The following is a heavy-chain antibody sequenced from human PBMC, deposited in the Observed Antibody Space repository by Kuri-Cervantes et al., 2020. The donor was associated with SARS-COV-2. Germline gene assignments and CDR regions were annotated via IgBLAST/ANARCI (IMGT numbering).Heavy chain of an antibody. CDR1: GFTFSSYD. Sequence: GGSLRLSCAASGFTFSSYDMHWVRQATGKGLEWVSAIGTAGDTYYPGSVKGRFTISRDNSKNTLYLQMNSLRAEDTAVYYCAKALPGVTIFGVVIMSEGENYYYGMDVWGQGTTVTVSS. V-gene: IGHV3-13*01. J-gene: IGHJ6*02. CDR3: AKALPGVTIFGVVIMSEGENYYYGMDV. D-gene: IGHD3-3*01. CDR2: IGTAGDT.